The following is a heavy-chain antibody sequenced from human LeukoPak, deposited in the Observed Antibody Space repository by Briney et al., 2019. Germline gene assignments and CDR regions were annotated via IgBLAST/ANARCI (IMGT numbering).Heavy chain of an antibody. D-gene: IGHD5-24*01. Sequence: ASVKVSCKASGYTFTSYAIHWVRQAPGQRLEWMGWINAGNGQTKYSQKFQRRVTTTRDTSASTAYMELSSPRSEDTAVYYCARAGVVEMATIGFDYWGQGTLVTVSS. J-gene: IGHJ4*02. CDR1: GYTFTSYA. CDR3: ARAGVVEMATIGFDY. CDR2: INAGNGQT. V-gene: IGHV1-3*01.